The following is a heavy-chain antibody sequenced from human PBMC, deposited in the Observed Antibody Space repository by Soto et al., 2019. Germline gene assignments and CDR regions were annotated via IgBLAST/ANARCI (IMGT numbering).Heavy chain of an antibody. V-gene: IGHV4-59*01. CDR3: ARDAFGRYDH. D-gene: IGHD3-16*02. CDR1: GAPITINY. CDR2: IYYSGST. Sequence: SETLSLTCTVSGAPITINYWSWIRQAPGKGLEWIGYIYYSGSTTYNPSLKSRVTMSADTSKDQFSLKLNSVTAADTAVYYCARDAFGRYDHWGPGNLFPVSP. J-gene: IGHJ5*02.